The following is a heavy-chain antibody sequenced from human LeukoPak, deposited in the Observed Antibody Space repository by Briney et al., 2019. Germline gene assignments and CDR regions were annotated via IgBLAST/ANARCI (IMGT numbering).Heavy chain of an antibody. J-gene: IGHJ4*02. CDR2: ISSSSSYI. CDR1: GFTLSSYS. Sequence: GGSLRLSCAASGFTLSSYSMNWVRQAPGKGLEWVSSISSSSSYIYYADSVKGRFTISRDNAKNTLYLQMNSLRAEDTAVYYCARDRVGATDYFDYWGQGTLVTVSS. D-gene: IGHD1-26*01. CDR3: ARDRVGATDYFDY. V-gene: IGHV3-21*01.